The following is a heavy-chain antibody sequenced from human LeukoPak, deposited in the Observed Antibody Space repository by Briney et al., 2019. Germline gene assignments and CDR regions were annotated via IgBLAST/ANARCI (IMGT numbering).Heavy chain of an antibody. CDR1: GFTFSSYA. J-gene: IGHJ4*02. CDR2: ISGSGGST. D-gene: IGHD2-2*03. Sequence: GGSLRLSCAASGFTFSSYAMSWVRQAPGKGLEWVSAISGSGGSTYYADSVKGRFTISRDNSKNTLYVQMNSLRAEDTAVYYCAKDGYCSSTSCYWSYWGQGTLVTVSS. V-gene: IGHV3-23*01. CDR3: AKDGYCSSTSCYWSY.